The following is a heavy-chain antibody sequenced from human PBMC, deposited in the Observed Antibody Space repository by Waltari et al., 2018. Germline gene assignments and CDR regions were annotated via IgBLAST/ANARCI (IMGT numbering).Heavy chain of an antibody. V-gene: IGHV4-59*01. J-gene: IGHJ6*03. CDR2: IYYSGST. Sequence: QVQLQESGPGLVKPSETLSLTCTVSGGSISSYYWSWIRQPPGKGLEWIGYIYYSGSTNYNPSLKSRVTISVDTSKNQFSLKLSSVTAADTAVYYCARLWSGLPHYYYYYMDVWGKGTTVTVSS. D-gene: IGHD3-3*01. CDR1: GGSISSYY. CDR3: ARLWSGLPHYYYYYMDV.